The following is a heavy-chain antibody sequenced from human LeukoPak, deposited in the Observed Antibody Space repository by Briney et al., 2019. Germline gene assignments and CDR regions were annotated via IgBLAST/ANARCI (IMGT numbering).Heavy chain of an antibody. D-gene: IGHD5-12*01. CDR1: GGSFSGYY. CDR2: INHSGST. V-gene: IGHV4-34*01. Sequence: SETLSLTCAVYGGSFSGYYWSWIRQPPGKGLEWIGEINHSGSTNYNPSLKSRVTISVDTSKNQFSLKMSSVTAADTAVYYCARDGGYSGYSLGFDYYYYMDVWGKGTTVTVSS. CDR3: ARDGGYSGYSLGFDYYYYMDV. J-gene: IGHJ6*03.